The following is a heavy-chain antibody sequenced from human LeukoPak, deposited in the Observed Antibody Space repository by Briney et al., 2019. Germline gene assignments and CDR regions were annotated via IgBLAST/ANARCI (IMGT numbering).Heavy chain of an antibody. CDR2: INHSGST. CDR1: GGSFSGYY. V-gene: IGHV4-34*01. J-gene: IGHJ6*03. D-gene: IGHD2-21*02. CDR3: ARNGFRTPCGVDCYSDYMDV. Sequence: SETLSLTCAVYGGSFSGYYWSWIRHPPRKGLEWIGEINHSGSTNYNPSLKSRVAISVDTSKNQFSLQLTSVTAADTAVYFCARNGFRTPCGVDCYSDYMDVWGKGTAVTVSS.